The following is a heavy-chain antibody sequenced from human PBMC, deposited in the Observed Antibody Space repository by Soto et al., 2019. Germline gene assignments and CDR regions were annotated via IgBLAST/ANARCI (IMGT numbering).Heavy chain of an antibody. J-gene: IGHJ4*02. Sequence: RGSVTLSCIVSGFTFRDDFMAWVRQARGKGLEWVSDISTTRNYTKYADSVKGRFSMSRDNARNSVYLQMNRLRADDTAVYYCARVSRDYHLYYFDYWGQGALVTVSS. CDR1: GFTFRDDF. CDR3: ARVSRDYHLYYFDY. D-gene: IGHD2-21*01. V-gene: IGHV3-11*06. CDR2: ISTTRNYT.